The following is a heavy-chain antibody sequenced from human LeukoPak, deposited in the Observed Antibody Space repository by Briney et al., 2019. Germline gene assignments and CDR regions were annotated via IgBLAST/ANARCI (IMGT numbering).Heavy chain of an antibody. J-gene: IGHJ6*02. Sequence: SETLSLTCAVYGGSFSGYYWSWIRQPPGKGLEWIGEINHSGSTNYNPSLKSRVTISVDTSKNQFSLKLSSVTAADTAVYYCARNHQLLEDYYYGMDVWGQGTTVTVSS. CDR3: ARNHQLLEDYYYGMDV. CDR1: GGSFSGYY. CDR2: INHSGST. V-gene: IGHV4-34*01. D-gene: IGHD2-2*01.